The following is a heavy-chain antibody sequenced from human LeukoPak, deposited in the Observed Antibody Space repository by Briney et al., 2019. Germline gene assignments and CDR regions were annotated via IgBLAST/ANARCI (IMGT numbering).Heavy chain of an antibody. D-gene: IGHD1-26*01. J-gene: IGHJ4*02. V-gene: IGHV4-39*07. CDR2: IYYSGST. CDR1: GGSISSSSYY. CDR3: ARDTTAIVSGSYFDY. Sequence: SETLSLTCTVPGGSISSSSYYWGWIRQPPGKGLEWIGSIYYSGSTYYNPSLKSRVTISVDTSKNQFSLKLSSVTAADTAVYYCARDTTAIVSGSYFDYWGQGTLVTVSS.